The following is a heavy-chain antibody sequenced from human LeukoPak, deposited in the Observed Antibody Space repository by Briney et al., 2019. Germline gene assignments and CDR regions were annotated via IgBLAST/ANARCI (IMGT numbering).Heavy chain of an antibody. V-gene: IGHV1-18*01. D-gene: IGHD5/OR15-5a*01. CDR2: VSAKTGDT. CDR3: ARILASIIDY. Sequence: GASAKVSCKASGYTFTSYDINWVRQATGQGLEWMGWVSAKTGDTNYAQKFQGRVTMTADTSTSTVYMELRSLRSDDTAVFYRARILASIIDYWGQGTLVTVSS. J-gene: IGHJ4*02. CDR1: GYTFTSYD.